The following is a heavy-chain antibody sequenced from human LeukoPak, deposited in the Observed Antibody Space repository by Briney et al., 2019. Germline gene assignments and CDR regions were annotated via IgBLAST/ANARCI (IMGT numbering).Heavy chain of an antibody. J-gene: IGHJ4*02. CDR3: ARGQWLVSLFDY. Sequence: SETLSLTCTVSGGSISSSSYYWSWIRQPPGKGLEWIGEINHSGSTNYNPSLKSRVTISVDTSKNQFSLKLSSVTAADTAVYYCARGQWLVSLFDYWGQGTLVTVSS. CDR2: INHSGST. D-gene: IGHD6-19*01. V-gene: IGHV4-39*07. CDR1: GGSISSSSYY.